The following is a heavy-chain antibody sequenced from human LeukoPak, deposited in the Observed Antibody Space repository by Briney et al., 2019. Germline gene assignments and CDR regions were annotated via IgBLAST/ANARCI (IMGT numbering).Heavy chain of an antibody. CDR1: GGSISSSSYY. J-gene: IGHJ3*02. D-gene: IGHD3-10*01. Sequence: SETLSLTCTVSGGSISSSSYYWGWIRQPPGKGLEWIGSIYYSGSTYYNPSLKSRVTISVDTSKNQFSLKLSSVTAADTAVYYCARHHTALLWFGELFDAFDIWGQGTMVTVSS. CDR2: IYYSGST. V-gene: IGHV4-39*01. CDR3: ARHHTALLWFGELFDAFDI.